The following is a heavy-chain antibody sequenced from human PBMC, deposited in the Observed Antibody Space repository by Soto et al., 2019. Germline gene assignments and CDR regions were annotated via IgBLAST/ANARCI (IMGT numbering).Heavy chain of an antibody. J-gene: IGHJ6*01. D-gene: IGHD3-3*02. Sequence: QVQLVQSGAEVKKPGSSVKVSCKTSGGTFRTSAISWVRQAPGQGLEWMGGIMPVFPTPDYAQKFQGSVTITADESTGTAYMELSSLRSEDTAVYYWARDKDLQQLGGNYYYIMDVWGQGTTVNVSS. V-gene: IGHV1-69*12. CDR2: IMPVFPTP. CDR3: ARDKDLQQLGGNYYYIMDV. CDR1: GGTFRTSA.